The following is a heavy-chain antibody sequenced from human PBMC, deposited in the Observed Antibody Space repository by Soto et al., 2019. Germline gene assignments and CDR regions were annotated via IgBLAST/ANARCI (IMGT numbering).Heavy chain of an antibody. CDR1: GFTFSDYY. V-gene: IGHV3-11*06. D-gene: IGHD6-19*01. CDR3: ARVYSSGWNADGFNWFDP. CDR2: ISSSSSYT. Sequence: QVQLVESGGGLVKPGGSLRLSCAASGFTFSDYYMSWIRQAPGKGLEWVSYISSSSSYTNYADSVKGRFTISRDNAKNSLYLQMTSLRAEDTAVYYCARVYSSGWNADGFNWFDPWGQGTLVTVSS. J-gene: IGHJ5*02.